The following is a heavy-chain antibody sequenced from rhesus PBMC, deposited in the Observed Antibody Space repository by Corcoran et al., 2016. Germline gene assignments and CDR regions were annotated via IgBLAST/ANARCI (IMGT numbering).Heavy chain of an antibody. D-gene: IGHD3-3*01. CDR3: ARDRITIGGLDS. CDR1: GYSISSGYY. CDR2: ITYSGST. Sequence: QVQLQESGPGLVKPSETLSLTCAVSGYSISSGYYWSWIRQPPGKGLEWIGYITYSGSTSYNPSLKSRVTISRDTSKNQFSLKLSSVTAADTAVYYCARDRITIGGLDSWGQGVVVTVSS. J-gene: IGHJ6*01. V-gene: IGHV4-122*02.